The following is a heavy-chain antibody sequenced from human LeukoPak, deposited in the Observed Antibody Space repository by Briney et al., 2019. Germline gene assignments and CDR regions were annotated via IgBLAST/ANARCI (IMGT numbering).Heavy chain of an antibody. CDR2: INAGNGKT. J-gene: IGHJ3*02. Sequence: ASVKFSCKASGYTFTGYYMHWVRQAPGQRLEWMGWINAGNGKTKYSQKFQGRVTITRDTSASTAYMELSSLRSEDTAVYYCARALAPRITMIVVVTRDDAFDIWGQGTMVTVSS. D-gene: IGHD3-22*01. V-gene: IGHV1-3*01. CDR3: ARALAPRITMIVVVTRDDAFDI. CDR1: GYTFTGYY.